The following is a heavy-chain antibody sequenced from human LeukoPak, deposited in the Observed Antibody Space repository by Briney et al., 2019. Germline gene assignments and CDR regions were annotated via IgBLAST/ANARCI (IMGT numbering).Heavy chain of an antibody. V-gene: IGHV1-8*01. CDR1: GYTFTSYD. CDR2: MNPNSGNT. J-gene: IGHJ3*02. Sequence: ASVKVSCKASGYTFTSYDINWVRQATGQGLEWMGWMNPNSGNTGYAQKFQGRATMTRNTSISTAYMELSSLRSEDTAVYYCARAELDIVVVPAAMRSDAFDIWGQGTMVTVSS. CDR3: ARAELDIVVVPAAMRSDAFDI. D-gene: IGHD2-2*03.